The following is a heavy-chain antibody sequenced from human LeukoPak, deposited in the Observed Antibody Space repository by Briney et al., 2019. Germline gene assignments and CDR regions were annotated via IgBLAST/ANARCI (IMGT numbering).Heavy chain of an antibody. CDR3: ATLRYSGYDLGQ. CDR2: ISAYNGNT. Sequence: ASVKVSCKASGYTFTSYAMNWVRQAPGQGLEWMGWISAYNGNTNYAQKLQGRVTMTTDTSTSTAYMELRSLRSDDTAVYYCATLRYSGYDLGQWGQGTLVTVS. CDR1: GYTFTSYA. D-gene: IGHD5-12*01. J-gene: IGHJ4*02. V-gene: IGHV1-18*01.